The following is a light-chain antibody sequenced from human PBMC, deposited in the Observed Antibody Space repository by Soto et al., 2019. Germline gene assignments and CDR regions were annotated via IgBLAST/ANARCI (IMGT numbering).Light chain of an antibody. J-gene: IGLJ3*02. CDR2: DVT. CDR1: STDIGTYSR. CDR3: AVWDDRLSGPHWE. V-gene: IGLV2-14*02. Sequence: QSVLTQPASVSGSPGQSITISCTGTSTDIGTYSRVSWYLQYPGKAPKLMIYDVTKRPSGVPDRFSGSKSATSASLAISGLRSEDEADYFCAVWDDRLSGPHWEFGGGTKLTVL.